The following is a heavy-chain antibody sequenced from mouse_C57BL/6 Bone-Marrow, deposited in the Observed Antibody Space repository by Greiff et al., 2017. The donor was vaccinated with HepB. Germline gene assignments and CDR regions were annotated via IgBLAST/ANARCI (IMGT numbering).Heavy chain of an antibody. CDR1: GFTFTDYY. D-gene: IGHD1-1*01. V-gene: IGHV7-3*01. Sequence: EVKLQESGGGLVQPGGSLSLSCAASGFTFTDYYMSWVRQPPGKALEWLGFIRNKANGYTTEYSASVKGRFTISRDNSQSILYLQMDALRAEDSATYYCARYGTTVVALDYWGQGTTLTVSS. CDR2: IRNKANGYTT. J-gene: IGHJ2*01. CDR3: ARYGTTVVALDY.